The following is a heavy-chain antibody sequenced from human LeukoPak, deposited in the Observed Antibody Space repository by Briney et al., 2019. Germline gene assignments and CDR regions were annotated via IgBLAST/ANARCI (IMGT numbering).Heavy chain of an antibody. CDR1: GGSICTYY. CDR3: ARHGGSLGYFDY. Sequence: SETLSLTCSVSGGSICTYYRSWIRQTPGKGLEWIGYVYDSGITNYNPSLERRVTISSDTSKNDFSLNLRSVTAADTAVYYCARHGGSLGYFDYWGQGSLVTVAS. CDR2: VYDSGIT. V-gene: IGHV4-59*08. D-gene: IGHD3-16*01. J-gene: IGHJ4*02.